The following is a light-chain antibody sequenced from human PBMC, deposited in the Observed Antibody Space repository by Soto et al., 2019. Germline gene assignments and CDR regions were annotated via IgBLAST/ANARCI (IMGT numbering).Light chain of an antibody. CDR3: QQYGSSPPRYT. J-gene: IGKJ2*01. CDR2: GAS. V-gene: IGKV3-20*01. CDR1: QSVSSSY. Sequence: EIVLTQSPGTLSLSPGERDTLSCRASQSVSSSYLAWYQQKPGQAPRLLIYGASSRATGIPDRFSGSGSGTDFTLTISRLEPADFAVDYCQQYGSSPPRYTFGQVTKLEI.